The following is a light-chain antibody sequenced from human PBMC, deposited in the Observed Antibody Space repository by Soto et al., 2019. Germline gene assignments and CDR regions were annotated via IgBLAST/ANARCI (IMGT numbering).Light chain of an antibody. V-gene: IGLV2-14*01. Sequence: QSALTQPASVSGSPVQSITISCTGTSSAVGNYIFVSWYRQHPGKAPKLMIYDINNRPSGVANRFSGSKSGNTDSLTISGLQAEDESDYYFVSYTTSASYVCVTGTQLTVL. CDR1: SSAVGNYIF. CDR3: VSYTTSASYV. J-gene: IGLJ1*01. CDR2: DIN.